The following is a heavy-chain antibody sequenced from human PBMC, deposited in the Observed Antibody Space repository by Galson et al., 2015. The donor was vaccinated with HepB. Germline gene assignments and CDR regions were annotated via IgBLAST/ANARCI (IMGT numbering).Heavy chain of an antibody. J-gene: IGHJ4*02. Sequence: SLRLSCADTGFTFNSYALNWVRQAQGKGLEWVSAISGGGGSTYYADSVKGRFTISRDNSKETLFLHMNNLRVEDTAIYYCAKDFVLMTPGDHWGQGTSVTVSS. V-gene: IGHV3-23*01. D-gene: IGHD2-15*01. CDR1: GFTFNSYA. CDR2: ISGGGGST. CDR3: AKDFVLMTPGDH.